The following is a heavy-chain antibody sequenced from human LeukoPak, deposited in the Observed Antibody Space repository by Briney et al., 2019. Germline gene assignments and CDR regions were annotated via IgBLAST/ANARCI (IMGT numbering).Heavy chain of an antibody. Sequence: GGSLRLSCAASGFTFSSYAMSLVRQAPGKGLEWVSAISGSGGSTYYADSVKGRFTISRDNSKNTLYLQMNSLRAEDTAVYYCAKDLMGMITFGGVTDYWGQGTLVTVSS. D-gene: IGHD3-16*01. CDR1: GFTFSSYA. CDR3: AKDLMGMITFGGVTDY. CDR2: ISGSGGST. V-gene: IGHV3-23*01. J-gene: IGHJ4*02.